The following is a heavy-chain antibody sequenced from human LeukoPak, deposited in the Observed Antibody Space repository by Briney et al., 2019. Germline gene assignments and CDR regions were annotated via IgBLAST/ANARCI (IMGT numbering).Heavy chain of an antibody. J-gene: IGHJ4*02. Sequence: PGGSLRLSCAASGFTFSSYEMNWVRQAPGKGLEWISYISSSDGTIYYADSVKGRFTISRDNAKNSLFLQMNSLRAEDTAVYFCARSMIVGATRSGYFNSWGQGTLVTVSS. CDR1: GFTFSSYE. D-gene: IGHD1-26*01. V-gene: IGHV3-48*03. CDR2: ISSSDGTI. CDR3: ARSMIVGATRSGYFNS.